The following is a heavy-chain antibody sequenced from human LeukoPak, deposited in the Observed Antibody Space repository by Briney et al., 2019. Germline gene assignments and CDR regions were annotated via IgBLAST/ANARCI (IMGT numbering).Heavy chain of an antibody. CDR3: ARRGGSSSRRSPIDY. V-gene: IGHV3-7*01. CDR2: IKQDGSQR. D-gene: IGHD6-6*01. CDR1: GFTFSSFW. J-gene: IGHJ4*02. Sequence: GGSLRLSCAASGFTFSSFWMTWVRQAPGKGPEWVANIKQDGSQRYYVDSVRGRFTISRDNAKNSLFLQMNGLRAEDTAVYYCARRGGSSSRRSPIDYWGQGTLVTVSS.